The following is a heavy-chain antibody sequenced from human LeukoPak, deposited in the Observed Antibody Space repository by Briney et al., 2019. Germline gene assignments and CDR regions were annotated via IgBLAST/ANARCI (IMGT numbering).Heavy chain of an antibody. CDR3: ARGGQWLDRNWFDP. CDR2: IYYSGST. J-gene: IGHJ5*02. D-gene: IGHD6-19*01. CDR1: GGSISSSSYH. Sequence: SETLSLTCTVSGGSISSSSYHWGWIRQPPGKGLEWIGSIYYSGSTYYNPSLKSRVTISVDTSKNQFSLKLSSVTAADTAVYYCARGGQWLDRNWFDPWGQGTLVTVSS. V-gene: IGHV4-39*07.